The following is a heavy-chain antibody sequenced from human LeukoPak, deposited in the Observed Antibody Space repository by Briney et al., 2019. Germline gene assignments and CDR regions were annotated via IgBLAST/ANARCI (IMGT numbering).Heavy chain of an antibody. Sequence: GGSLRLSCAASGFTFSGSALHWVRQASGKGLEWVGRIRSTANGYATAYAASVKGRFTISRDNSKNTLYLQMNSLRAEDTAVYYCAKDTSTISVSGTCFDYWGQGTLVTVSS. D-gene: IGHD6-19*01. CDR1: GFTFSGSA. CDR2: IRSTANGYAT. V-gene: IGHV3-73*01. J-gene: IGHJ4*02. CDR3: AKDTSTISVSGTCFDY.